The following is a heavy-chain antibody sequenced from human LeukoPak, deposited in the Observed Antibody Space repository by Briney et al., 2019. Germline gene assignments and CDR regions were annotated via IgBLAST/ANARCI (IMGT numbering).Heavy chain of an antibody. CDR1: GFTFSSYW. Sequence: GGSLRLSCAASGFTFSSYWMSRVRQAPGKGLEWVANIKQDGSEKYYVDSVKGRFTISRDNAKNSLYLQMNSLRAEDTAVYYCARDARTVVPAAIFDYWGQGTLVTVSS. J-gene: IGHJ4*02. D-gene: IGHD2-2*01. CDR3: ARDARTVVPAAIFDY. CDR2: IKQDGSEK. V-gene: IGHV3-7*01.